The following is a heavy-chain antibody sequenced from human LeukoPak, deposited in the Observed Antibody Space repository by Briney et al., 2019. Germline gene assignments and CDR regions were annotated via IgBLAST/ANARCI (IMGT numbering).Heavy chain of an antibody. D-gene: IGHD1-26*01. CDR3: VKDRTINGRSSPFDS. V-gene: IGHV3-30*18. Sequence: GTSPRLSCAASGFSFTTYGMHWVRQAPLKGLEWLAAISYDGRNQNYADSVKGRFTIFRDNSQNTLYLQMNSLRAEDTALYYCVKDRTINGRSSPFDSWGQGTLVTVSS. CDR2: ISYDGRNQ. CDR1: GFSFTTYG. J-gene: IGHJ4*02.